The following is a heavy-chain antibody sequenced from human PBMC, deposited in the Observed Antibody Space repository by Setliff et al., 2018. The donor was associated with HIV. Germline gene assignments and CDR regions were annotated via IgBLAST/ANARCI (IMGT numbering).Heavy chain of an antibody. CDR1: GGSISNSSHY. CDR3: ARAGIKEDAFDI. CDR2: IYNRGYT. Sequence: NPSETLSLTCTVSGGSISNSSHYWDWIRQPPGKGLEWIGYIYNRGYTYYNPSLKSRVTTSIDTSQNQFSLKLTSVTVADTAVFYCARAGIKEDAFDIWGQGTMVTVSS. D-gene: IGHD3-10*01. V-gene: IGHV4-39*02. J-gene: IGHJ3*02.